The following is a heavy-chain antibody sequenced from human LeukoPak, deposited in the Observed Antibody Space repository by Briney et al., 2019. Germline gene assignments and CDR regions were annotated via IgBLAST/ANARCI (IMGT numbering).Heavy chain of an antibody. CDR3: AREGDDFRYFDF. V-gene: IGHV3-7*04. CDR1: GFTFSNHC. Sequence: EGSLMLSCAASGFTFSNHCMSWVRQAPGEELEWVGNIMQDGSEKYYVDSVKGRFTISRDNDKKSLYLQINSMSAEDTAVYYCAREGDDFRYFDFWGQGTMVTVYS. CDR2: IMQDGSEK. D-gene: IGHD2-21*02. J-gene: IGHJ4*01.